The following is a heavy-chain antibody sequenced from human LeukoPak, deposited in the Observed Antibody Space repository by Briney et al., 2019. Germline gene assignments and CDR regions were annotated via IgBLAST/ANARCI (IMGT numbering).Heavy chain of an antibody. Sequence: GGSLRLSCAASGFTFSSYSMNWVRQAPGKGLEWVSSISSSSSYIYYADSVKGRFTISRDNAKNSLYLQMNSLRSEDTAVYYCAITLILVGHDAFDIWGQGTMVTVSS. D-gene: IGHD3-22*01. V-gene: IGHV3-21*04. CDR3: AITLILVGHDAFDI. CDR2: ISSSSSYI. J-gene: IGHJ3*02. CDR1: GFTFSSYS.